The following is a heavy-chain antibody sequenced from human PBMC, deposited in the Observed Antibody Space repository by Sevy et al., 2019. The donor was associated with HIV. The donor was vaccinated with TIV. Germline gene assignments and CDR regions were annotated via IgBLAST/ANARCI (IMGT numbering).Heavy chain of an antibody. CDR2: IKGDGSDK. J-gene: IGHJ4*02. CDR3: AHETFGRFES. V-gene: IGHV3-7*01. CDR1: GFSFSANW. D-gene: IGHD3-16*01. Sequence: GGCLRLYCAASGFSFSANWMNWVRQAPGKGLEWVANIKGDGSDKQYVDSVEGRFTISRDNAKNVLYLQMNSLRVEDTAVYYCAHETFGRFESWGQGTLVTVSS.